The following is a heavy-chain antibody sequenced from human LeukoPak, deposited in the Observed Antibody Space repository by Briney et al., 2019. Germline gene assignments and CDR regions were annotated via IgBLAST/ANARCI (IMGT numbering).Heavy chain of an antibody. V-gene: IGHV4-59*01. CDR3: ATTYYYDSTGYYPFDF. CDR2: IYYSGYT. Sequence: SETLSLTCTVSGGSISSYYWSWIRQPPGRGLEWIGYIYYSGYTNYNPSLKSRVTISVDTSKNQFSLKLSSVTAADTAVYYCATTYYYDSTGYYPFDFWGQGTLVTVSS. CDR1: GGSISSYY. J-gene: IGHJ4*02. D-gene: IGHD3-22*01.